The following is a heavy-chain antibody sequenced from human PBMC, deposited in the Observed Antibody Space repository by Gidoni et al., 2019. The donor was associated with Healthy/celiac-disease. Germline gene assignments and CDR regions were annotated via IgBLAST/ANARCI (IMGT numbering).Heavy chain of an antibody. J-gene: IGHJ6*02. CDR2: IYPGDADT. CDR3: ARHQYSSSPNDYYYGMDV. V-gene: IGHV5-51*01. D-gene: IGHD6-13*01. Sequence: EVQLVQSGAEVKKPGESLKLSCQGSGYSFTSYWLGWVRQMPGKGLEWMGIIYPGDADTRYSPSFQGQVTISADKSISTAYLQWSSLKGSDTAMYYCARHQYSSSPNDYYYGMDVWGQGTTVTVSS. CDR1: GYSFTSYW.